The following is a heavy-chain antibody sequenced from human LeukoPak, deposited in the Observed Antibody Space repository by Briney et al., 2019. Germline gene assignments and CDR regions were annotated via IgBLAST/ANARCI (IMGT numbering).Heavy chain of an antibody. V-gene: IGHV3-21*01. J-gene: IGHJ5*01. CDR1: GFTFSSYS. CDR2: ISSSSSYI. D-gene: IGHD3-3*01. CDR3: VMKGVLRFLEWFDY. Sequence: PGGSLRLSCAASGFTFSSYSMNWVRQAPGKGLEWVSSISSSSSYIYYADSVKGRFTISRDNAKNSLYLQMNSLRAEDTAVYYCVMKGVLRFLEWFDYWGQGTLVTVSS.